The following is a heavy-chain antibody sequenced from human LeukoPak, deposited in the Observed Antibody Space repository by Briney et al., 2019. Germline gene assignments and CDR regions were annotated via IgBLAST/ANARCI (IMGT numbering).Heavy chain of an antibody. Sequence: GGSLRLSCAASGFTVSSYAMRWARQAPRKGLGCLSVIIGSGASAYYADSVEGLLTIPRATTKNTLYLQIDRQRGGAQGRNYCSKGLGNWGIYYIDVWGKGTTVTVSS. J-gene: IGHJ6*03. CDR2: IIGSGASA. CDR1: GFTVSSYA. CDR3: SKGLGNWGIYYIDV. V-gene: IGHV3-23*01. D-gene: IGHD7-27*01.